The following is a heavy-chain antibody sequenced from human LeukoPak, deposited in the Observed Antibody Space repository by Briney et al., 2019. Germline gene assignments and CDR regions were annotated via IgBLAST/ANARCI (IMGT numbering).Heavy chain of an antibody. Sequence: GGSLRLSCAASEFTFTSYELNWVRQAPGKGLEWVSYISSSGNTVSYADSVKGRFTISRDNAKNSLYLQVISLRAEDTAVYYCARGPSIAARYDAFDIWGQGTMVTVSS. D-gene: IGHD6-6*01. CDR3: ARGPSIAARYDAFDI. J-gene: IGHJ3*02. CDR2: ISSSGNTV. CDR1: EFTFTSYE. V-gene: IGHV3-48*03.